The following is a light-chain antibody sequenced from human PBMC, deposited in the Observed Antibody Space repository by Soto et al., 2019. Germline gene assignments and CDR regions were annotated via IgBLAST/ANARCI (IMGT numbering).Light chain of an antibody. CDR1: SSDVGGYNY. J-gene: IGLJ2*01. CDR3: SSYTSSSTLV. Sequence: QSVLTQPASVSGSPGQSITISCTGTSSDVGGYNYVSWYQQHPGKAPKLMIYEDSNRPSGVSNRFSGSKSGNTASLTISGLQAADEADYDCSSYTSSSTLVFGGGTKVTVL. V-gene: IGLV2-14*01. CDR2: EDS.